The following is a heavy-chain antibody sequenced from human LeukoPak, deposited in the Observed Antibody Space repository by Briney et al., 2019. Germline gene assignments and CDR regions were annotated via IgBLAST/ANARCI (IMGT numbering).Heavy chain of an antibody. Sequence: GALRLSCAASGFTFSSYTMNWVRQAPGKGLEWVSLYSGGSTYYADSVKGRFTISRDNSKNTLYLQMNSLRAEDTAVYYCARGPSGYHNTGGQGTLVTVSS. CDR1: GFTFSSYT. V-gene: IGHV3-66*01. CDR3: ARGPSGYHNT. D-gene: IGHD5-12*01. J-gene: IGHJ4*02. CDR2: YSGGST.